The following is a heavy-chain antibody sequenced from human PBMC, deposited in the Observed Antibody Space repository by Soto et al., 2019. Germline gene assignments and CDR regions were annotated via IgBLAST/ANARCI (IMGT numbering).Heavy chain of an antibody. CDR2: IYFTGTT. J-gene: IGHJ5*02. V-gene: IGHV4-31*03. CDR3: ARFDYGDFRNWFDP. CDR1: GGSISSGGYS. Sequence: PSETLSLTCTVSGGSISSGGYSWSWIRQYPGKGLEWIGYIYFTGTTYYSRSLKSRVTISVDTSKNQFSLKLSSVTAADTAVYYCARFDYGDFRNWFDPWGQGTLVTVSS. D-gene: IGHD4-17*01.